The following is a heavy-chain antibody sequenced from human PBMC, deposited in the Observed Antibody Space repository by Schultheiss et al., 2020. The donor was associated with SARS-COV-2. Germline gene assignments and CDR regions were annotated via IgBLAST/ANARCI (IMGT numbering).Heavy chain of an antibody. V-gene: IGHV4-59*01. CDR2: IYYSGTT. D-gene: IGHD7-27*01. J-gene: IGHJ5*02. Sequence: SETLSLTCTVSGFSIRNYYWSWIRQPLGKGLEWIGYIYYSGTTNYNPSLKSRVTISVDTSRNQFSLRLSSVTAANTAVYYCARDLLGPFYNWFDPCGQGTLVAVSS. CDR1: GFSIRNYY. CDR3: ARDLLGPFYNWFDP.